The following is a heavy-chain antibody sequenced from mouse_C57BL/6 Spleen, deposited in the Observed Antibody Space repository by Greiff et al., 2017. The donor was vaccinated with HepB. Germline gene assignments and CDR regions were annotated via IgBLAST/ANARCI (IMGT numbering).Heavy chain of an antibody. CDR3: ARNFYYSNGHYYAMDY. D-gene: IGHD2-5*01. Sequence: QVQLKESGPGLVQPSQSLSITCTVSGFSLTSYGVHWVRQSPGKGLEWLGVIWSGGSTDYNAAFISRLSISKDNSKSQVFFKMNSLQADDTAIYYCARNFYYSNGHYYAMDYWGQGTSVTVSS. V-gene: IGHV2-2*01. CDR2: IWSGGST. CDR1: GFSLTSYG. J-gene: IGHJ4*01.